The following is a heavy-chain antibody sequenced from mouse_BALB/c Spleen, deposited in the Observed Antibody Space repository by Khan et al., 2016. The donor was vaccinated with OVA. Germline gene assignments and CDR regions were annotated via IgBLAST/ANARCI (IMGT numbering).Heavy chain of an antibody. D-gene: IGHD2-10*01. CDR1: GFSLTNYG. J-gene: IGHJ4*01. CDR3: ARQPYYHYYLMDY. Sequence: QVTLKESGPGLVAPSQSLSITCTISGFSLTNYGIHWVRQPPGKGLEWLVVIWSDGSTTYNSALKSRLSISKDNSKSQVFLKMNSLQTDDTAIYYCARQPYYHYYLMDYWGQGTSVTVSS. V-gene: IGHV2-6-1*01. CDR2: IWSDGST.